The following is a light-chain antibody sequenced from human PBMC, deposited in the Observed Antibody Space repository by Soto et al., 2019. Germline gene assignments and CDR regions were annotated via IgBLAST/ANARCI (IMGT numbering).Light chain of an antibody. V-gene: IGKV1-12*01. CDR2: AAS. J-gene: IGKJ1*01. CDR3: QQSNSLPRT. CDR1: QGISNW. Sequence: DILMTPSPSAVSASIGDRVSITCRASQGISNWLAWYQQKPGKAPKLLIYAASTLQTGVPSRFNGSGSGAEYTLTITSLQPEDFATYFCQQSNSLPRTFGQGTRVEVK.